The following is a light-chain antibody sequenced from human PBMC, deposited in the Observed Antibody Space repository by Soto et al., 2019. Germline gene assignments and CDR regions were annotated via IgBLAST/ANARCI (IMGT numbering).Light chain of an antibody. J-gene: IGLJ1*01. CDR3: SSYTSSRTSLDV. Sequence: QSALTQPASVSGSPGQSITISCTGTSSDVGGYNYVSWYQQHPGKAPKLMIYEVSNRPSGVSNRFSGSKSGNTASLTISGLQAEDEADYYCSSYTSSRTSLDVFGTGTKLTVL. CDR2: EVS. V-gene: IGLV2-14*01. CDR1: SSDVGGYNY.